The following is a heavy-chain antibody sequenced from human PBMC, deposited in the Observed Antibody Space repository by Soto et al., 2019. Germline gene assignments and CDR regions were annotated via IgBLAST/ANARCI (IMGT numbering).Heavy chain of an antibody. D-gene: IGHD6-13*01. Sequence: SGPTLVNPTQTLTLTCTFSGFSLSTSGMCVSWIRQPSGKALEWLALIDWDDDKYYSTSLKTRLTISKDTSKDQVVLTMTNMDPVDTATYYCARISGISSWKYFDYWGQGTLVTVSS. CDR3: ARISGISSWKYFDY. CDR1: GFSLSTSGMC. V-gene: IGHV2-70*01. J-gene: IGHJ4*02. CDR2: IDWDDDK.